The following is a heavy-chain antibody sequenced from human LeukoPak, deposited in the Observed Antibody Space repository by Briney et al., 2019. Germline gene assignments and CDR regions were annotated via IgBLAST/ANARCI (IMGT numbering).Heavy chain of an antibody. CDR3: ARVSSSTLFDP. D-gene: IGHD6-13*01. V-gene: IGHV3-13*01. CDR1: GFTFSSYD. Sequence: GGSLRLSCAASGFTFSSYDMHLVRQATGKGLEWVSAIGTAGDTYYPGSVKGRFTISRENAKNSLYLQMNSLRAGDTAVYYCARVSSSTLFDPWGQGTLVTVSS. CDR2: IGTAGDT. J-gene: IGHJ5*02.